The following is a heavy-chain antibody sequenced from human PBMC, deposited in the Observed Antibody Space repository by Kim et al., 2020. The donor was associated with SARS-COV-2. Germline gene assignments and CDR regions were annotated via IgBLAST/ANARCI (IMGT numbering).Heavy chain of an antibody. D-gene: IGHD4-17*01. Sequence: GGSLRLSCAASGFTFSSYAMHWVRQAPGKGLEWVAVISYDGSNKYYADSVKGRFTISRDNSKNTLYLQMNSLRAEDTAVYYCARDRFSDYGDPTRTYYYGMDVWGQGTTVTVSS. V-gene: IGHV3-30*04. CDR3: ARDRFSDYGDPTRTYYYGMDV. CDR2: ISYDGSNK. CDR1: GFTFSSYA. J-gene: IGHJ6*02.